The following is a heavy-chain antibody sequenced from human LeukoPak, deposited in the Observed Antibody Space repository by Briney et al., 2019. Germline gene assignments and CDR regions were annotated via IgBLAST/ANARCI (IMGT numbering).Heavy chain of an antibody. V-gene: IGHV3-66*02. CDR2: IYSGGST. Sequence: GGSLRLSCAASGFTVSSNYMSWVRQAPGMGLEWVSVIYSGGSTYYADSVKGRFTISRDNSKNTLYLQMNSLRAEDTAVYYCARSNYYDSSGAFDYWGQGTLVTVSS. D-gene: IGHD3-22*01. CDR3: ARSNYYDSSGAFDY. CDR1: GFTVSSNY. J-gene: IGHJ4*02.